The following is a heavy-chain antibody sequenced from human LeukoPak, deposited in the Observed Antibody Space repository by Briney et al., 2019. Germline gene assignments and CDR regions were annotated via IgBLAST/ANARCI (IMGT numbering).Heavy chain of an antibody. V-gene: IGHV3-7*01. D-gene: IGHD3-10*01. J-gene: IGHJ3*01. CDR1: GFTFDTYW. Sequence: GGSLRLSCAASGFTFDTYWMSWVRQAPGEGLEWVANIKQDGSAKYYADSVKGRFTISRDNAKSSLFLQMNSLRAEDAAVYYCAREGTFGGDDFDVWGQGTMVSVS. CDR2: IKQDGSAK. CDR3: AREGTFGGDDFDV.